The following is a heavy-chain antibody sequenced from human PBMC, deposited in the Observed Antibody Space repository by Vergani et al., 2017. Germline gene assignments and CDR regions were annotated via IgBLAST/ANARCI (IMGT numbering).Heavy chain of an antibody. CDR2: IYWNGDQ. CDR3: VYRKTGGGTTGCFYPFYYYCYMDV. Sequence: QITLKESGPTLVKPTQTLTLTCTFSGFSLNTRGVSVAWIRQPPGKALDWLALIYWNGDQHYSPSLNNRVTITKDTSKNQVVLTMTNMDYVDTGTYYCVYRKTGGGTTGCFYPFYYYCYMDVWGKGTTVTVSS. V-gene: IGHV2-5*04. D-gene: IGHD1-7*01. CDR1: GFSLNTRGVS. J-gene: IGHJ6*03.